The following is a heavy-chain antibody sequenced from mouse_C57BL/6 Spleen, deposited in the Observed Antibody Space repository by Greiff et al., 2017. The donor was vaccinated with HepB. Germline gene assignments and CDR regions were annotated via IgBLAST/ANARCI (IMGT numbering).Heavy chain of an antibody. D-gene: IGHD1-1*01. CDR2: ISSGSSTI. CDR1: GFTFSDYG. V-gene: IGHV5-17*01. Sequence: EVQLVESGGGLVKPGGSLKLSCAASGFTFSDYGMHWVRQAPEKGLEWVAYISSGSSTIYYADTVKGRFTSSRDNAKNTLFLQMTSLRSEDTAMYYCARPYYGSSYAMDYWGQGTSVTVSS. J-gene: IGHJ4*01. CDR3: ARPYYGSSYAMDY.